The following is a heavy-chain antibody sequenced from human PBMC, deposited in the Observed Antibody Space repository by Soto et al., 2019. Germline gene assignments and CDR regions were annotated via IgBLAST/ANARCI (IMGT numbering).Heavy chain of an antibody. J-gene: IGHJ4*02. Sequence: QVQLEQSEIEVKKPGSSVKVPCKVSGGAISWVRQAPGQGFEWLAGIVPTYRTIKDGQKFPDRLTITADSMSLMRLRPGDTAVYYCVSSRSVPRDMYFGSWSSLDDWGQGTLV. CDR3: VSSRSVPRDMYFGSWSSLDD. CDR1: GGA. V-gene: IGHV1-69*01. CDR2: IVPTYRTI. D-gene: IGHD3-10*01.